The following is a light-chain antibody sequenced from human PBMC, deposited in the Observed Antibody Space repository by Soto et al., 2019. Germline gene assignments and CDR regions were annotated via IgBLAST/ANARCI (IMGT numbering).Light chain of an antibody. Sequence: EIVIPQAPATPSVSPGERSTLSFRAIQSVSSNLAWYQQKPGQAPRLLIYGASTRATGIPARFSGSGSGIEFTLTITRLEPEDFAVYYCQQYGSSPPSWTFGQGTKVDIK. CDR3: QQYGSSPPSWT. CDR2: GAS. CDR1: QSVSSN. V-gene: IGKV3-15*01. J-gene: IGKJ1*01.